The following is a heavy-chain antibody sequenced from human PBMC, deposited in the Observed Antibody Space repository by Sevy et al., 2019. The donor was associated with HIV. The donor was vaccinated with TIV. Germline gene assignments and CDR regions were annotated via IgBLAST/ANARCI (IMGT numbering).Heavy chain of an antibody. CDR2: INQDGTET. Sequence: GGSLRLSCAASGFIYSNYWMSWVRQAPGKGPEWVANINQDGTETEHVDSVKGRFTVSRDNAKNTLYLQMNSLRAEDTALYYCAVQEFTSKAVVFDYWGRGTLVTVSS. J-gene: IGHJ4*02. V-gene: IGHV3-7*01. CDR3: AVQEFTSKAVVFDY. D-gene: IGHD2-15*01. CDR1: GFIYSNYW.